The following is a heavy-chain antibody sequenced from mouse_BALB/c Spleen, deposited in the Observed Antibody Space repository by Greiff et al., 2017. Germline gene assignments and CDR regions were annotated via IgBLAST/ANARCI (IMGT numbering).Heavy chain of an antibody. CDR1: GDSITSGY. Sequence: EVKLLESGPSLVKPSQTLSLTCSVTGDSITSGYWNWIRKFPGNKLEYMGYISYSGSTYYNPSLKSRISITRDTSKNQYYLQLNSVTTEDTATYYCARSTMITTDWYFDVWGAGTTVTVSS. CDR3: ARSTMITTDWYFDV. D-gene: IGHD2-4*01. CDR2: ISYSGST. J-gene: IGHJ1*01. V-gene: IGHV3-8*02.